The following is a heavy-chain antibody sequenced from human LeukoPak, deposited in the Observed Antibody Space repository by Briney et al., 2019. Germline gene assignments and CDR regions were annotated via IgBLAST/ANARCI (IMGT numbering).Heavy chain of an antibody. J-gene: IGHJ6*02. V-gene: IGHV4-59*08. CDR1: GGSISSYY. Sequence: PSETLSLTCTVSGGSISSYYWSWIRQPPGKGLEWIGYIYYSGSTNYNPSLKSRVTISVDTSKNQFSLKLSSVTAADTAVYYCARQPRDYGMDVWGQGTTVTVSS. CDR2: IYYSGST. CDR3: ARQPRDYGMDV.